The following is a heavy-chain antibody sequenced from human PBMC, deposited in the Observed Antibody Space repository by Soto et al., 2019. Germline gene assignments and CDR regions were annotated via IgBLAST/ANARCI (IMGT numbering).Heavy chain of an antibody. J-gene: IGHJ6*02. CDR3: AKEPNSSGYYYYYGMDV. CDR2: ISWDGGST. V-gene: IGHV3-43D*03. Sequence: GGSLRLSCAASGFNFDDYAMHWVRQAPGKVLEWVSLISWDGGSTYYADSVKGRFTISRDNSKNSLYLQMNSLRAEDTALYYCAKEPNSSGYYYYYGMDVWGQGTTVTVSS. CDR1: GFNFDDYA. D-gene: IGHD3-22*01.